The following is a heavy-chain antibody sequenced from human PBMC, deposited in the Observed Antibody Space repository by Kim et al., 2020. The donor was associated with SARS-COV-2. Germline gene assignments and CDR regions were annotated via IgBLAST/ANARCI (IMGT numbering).Heavy chain of an antibody. D-gene: IGHD4-17*01. J-gene: IGHJ4*02. V-gene: IGHV3-33*01. CDR3: ARDRGVTTPVEELDY. CDR1: GFTFSSYG. CDR2: IWYDGSNK. Sequence: GGSLRLSCAASGFTFSSYGMHWVRQAPGKGLEWVAVIWYDGSNKYYADSVKGRFTISRDNSKNTLYLQMNSLRAEDTAVYYCARDRGVTTPVEELDYWGQGTLVTVSS.